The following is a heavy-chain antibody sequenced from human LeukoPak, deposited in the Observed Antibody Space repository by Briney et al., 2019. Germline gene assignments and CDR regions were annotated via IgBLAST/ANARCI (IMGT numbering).Heavy chain of an antibody. CDR3: TATYSTSWYGAFDI. Sequence: GGSLRLSCAASGFTFSNAWMSWVRQAPGKGLEWVGRITSKTDGGTTDYAAPVKGRFTISRDDSKNTLYLQMNSLKTEDTAVYYCTATYSTSWYGAFDIWGQGTMVTVSS. J-gene: IGHJ3*02. D-gene: IGHD6-13*01. V-gene: IGHV3-15*01. CDR1: GFTFSNAW. CDR2: ITSKTDGGTT.